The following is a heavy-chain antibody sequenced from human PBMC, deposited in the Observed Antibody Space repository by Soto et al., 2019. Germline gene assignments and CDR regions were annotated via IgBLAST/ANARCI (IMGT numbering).Heavy chain of an antibody. CDR1: GGSISGSSYY. CDR3: ARGQLLWFGELSEDYYYYGMDV. D-gene: IGHD3-10*01. Sequence: SETLSLTCTVSGGSISGSSYYWGWIRQPPGKGLECIGSVHYSGSTDYNPSLKSRVTISVDTSKNQFSLKLSSVTAADTAVYYCARGQLLWFGELSEDYYYYGMDVWGQGTTVTVSS. J-gene: IGHJ6*02. V-gene: IGHV4-39*07. CDR2: VHYSGST.